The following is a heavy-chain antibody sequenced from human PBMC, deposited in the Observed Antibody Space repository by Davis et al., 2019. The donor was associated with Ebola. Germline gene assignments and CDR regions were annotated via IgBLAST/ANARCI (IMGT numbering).Heavy chain of an antibody. CDR1: GFTFSGYA. CDR3: ARKTDYSSAEDAFDI. CDR2: INSDGSTT. V-gene: IGHV3-74*01. Sequence: HTGGSLRLSCAASGFTFSGYAMSWVRQAPGKGLVWVSRINSDGSTTTYADSVKGRFTISRDNAKNTLYLQMNSLTAEDTAVYYCARKTDYSSAEDAFDIWGQGTMVTVSS. J-gene: IGHJ3*02. D-gene: IGHD6-19*01.